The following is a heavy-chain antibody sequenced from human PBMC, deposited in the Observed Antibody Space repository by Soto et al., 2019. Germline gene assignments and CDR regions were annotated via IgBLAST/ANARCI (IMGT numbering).Heavy chain of an antibody. Sequence: QVQLQESGPGLVKPSQTLSLTCTVSGGSISSGDYYWSWIRQPPGKRLEWIGYIYYSGSTYYNPSLKSRVTISVETSKNQFSLKLSSVTAADTAVYYCASQPMYYYGSGSYYGTFDYWGQGTLVTVSS. J-gene: IGHJ4*02. CDR3: ASQPMYYYGSGSYYGTFDY. CDR1: GGSISSGDYY. V-gene: IGHV4-30-4*01. D-gene: IGHD3-10*01. CDR2: IYYSGST.